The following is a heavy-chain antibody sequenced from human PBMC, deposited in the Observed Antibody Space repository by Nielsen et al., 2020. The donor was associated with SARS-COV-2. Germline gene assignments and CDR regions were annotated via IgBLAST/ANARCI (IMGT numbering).Heavy chain of an antibody. CDR3: AKDASRYCSGGSCYYFDY. CDR2: ISSSSSYI. Sequence: WIRQPPGKGLEWVSSISSSSSYIYYADSVKGRFTISRDNAKNSLYLQMNSLRAEDTAVYYCAKDASRYCSGGSCYYFDYWGQGTLVTVSS. V-gene: IGHV3-21*04. D-gene: IGHD2-15*01. J-gene: IGHJ4*02.